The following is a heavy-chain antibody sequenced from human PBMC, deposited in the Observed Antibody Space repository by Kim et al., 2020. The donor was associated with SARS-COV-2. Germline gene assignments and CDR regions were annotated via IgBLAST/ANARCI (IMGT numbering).Heavy chain of an antibody. CDR2: IGTAGDT. CDR1: GFTFSSYD. Sequence: GGSLRLSCAASGFTFSSYDMHWVRQATGKGLEWVSAIGTAGDTYYPGSVKGRFTISRENAKNSLYLQMNSLRAGDTAVYYCARGYCSGGSCYSLGLDAFDIWGQGTMVTVSS. CDR3: ARGYCSGGSCYSLGLDAFDI. D-gene: IGHD2-15*01. J-gene: IGHJ3*02. V-gene: IGHV3-13*01.